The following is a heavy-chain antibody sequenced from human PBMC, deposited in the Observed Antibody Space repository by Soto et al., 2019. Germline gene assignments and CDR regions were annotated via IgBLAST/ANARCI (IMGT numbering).Heavy chain of an antibody. CDR3: ARVSSGDY. V-gene: IGHV3-30-3*01. J-gene: IGHJ4*02. Sequence: QVQLVESGGGVVQPGRSLRLSCAASGFTFSSYAMHWVRQAPGKGLEWVAVISYDGSNKYYADSVKGRFTISRDNSKNTLDLQMNSLRAEDTAVYYCARVSSGDYWGQGTLVTVSS. D-gene: IGHD7-27*01. CDR1: GFTFSSYA. CDR2: ISYDGSNK.